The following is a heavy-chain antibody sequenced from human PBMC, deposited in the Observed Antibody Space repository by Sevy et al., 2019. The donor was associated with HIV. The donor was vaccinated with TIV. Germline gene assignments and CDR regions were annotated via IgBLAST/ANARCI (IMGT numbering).Heavy chain of an antibody. Sequence: GGSLRLSCAASGFNFRSYWMTWVRQAPGKGLEWVANINQDGSEENYVDSVKGRFTIFRGNAKNSLFLQLNSLRAEDTSVYYCARTGSYADTYYYYYAMDVWGQGATVTVSS. J-gene: IGHJ6*02. D-gene: IGHD3-16*01. CDR1: GFNFRSYW. CDR2: INQDGSEE. V-gene: IGHV3-7*01. CDR3: ARTGSYADTYYYYYAMDV.